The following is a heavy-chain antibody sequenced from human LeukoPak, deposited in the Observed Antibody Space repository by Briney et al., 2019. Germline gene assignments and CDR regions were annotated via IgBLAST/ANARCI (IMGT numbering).Heavy chain of an antibody. V-gene: IGHV3-33*01. CDR3: ARARNDYDSNGFSLLDY. CDR1: GFTFSSYG. D-gene: IGHD3-22*01. CDR2: IWYDGSNI. Sequence: PGRSLRLSCAASGFTFSSYGMHWVRQAPGKGLEWVAVIWYDGSNIYYTDSVKGRFTISRDNSKSTLYLQMNSLRAEDTALYYCARARNDYDSNGFSLLDYWGQGTLVTVSS. J-gene: IGHJ4*02.